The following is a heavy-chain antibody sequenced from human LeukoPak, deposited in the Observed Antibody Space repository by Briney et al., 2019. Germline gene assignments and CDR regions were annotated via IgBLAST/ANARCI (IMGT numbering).Heavy chain of an antibody. Sequence: GSLRLSCAASGFTFSSYWMSWVRQAPGKGLEWVANIKEDGSEKNYVDSVKGRFTISRDNAKNSLYLQMNSLRAEDTAVYYCASHYGDYSFFDYWGQGTLVTVSS. D-gene: IGHD4-17*01. J-gene: IGHJ4*02. CDR1: GFTFSSYW. V-gene: IGHV3-7*02. CDR3: ASHYGDYSFFDY. CDR2: IKEDGSEK.